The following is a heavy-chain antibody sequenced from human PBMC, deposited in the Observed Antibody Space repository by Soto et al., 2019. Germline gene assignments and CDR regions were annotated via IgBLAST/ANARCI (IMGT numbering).Heavy chain of an antibody. CDR3: ARSPAYGDYANLDT. Sequence: SETLSLTCTVSGDSVSKYYWNWIRQPAGKGLEWIGRIYTTRSPNYNPSLKSRVTMSVDTSKNQFSLKLNLSSVTAADTAVYYCARSPAYGDYANLDTWGQGTLVTVSS. V-gene: IGHV4-4*07. J-gene: IGHJ5*02. CDR1: GDSVSKYY. D-gene: IGHD4-17*01. CDR2: IYTTRSP.